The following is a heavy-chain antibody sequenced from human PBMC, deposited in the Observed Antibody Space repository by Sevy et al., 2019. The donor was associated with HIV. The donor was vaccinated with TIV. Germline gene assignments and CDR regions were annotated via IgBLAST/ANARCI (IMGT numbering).Heavy chain of an antibody. J-gene: IGHJ6*02. CDR2: INPSGVSA. CDR1: GYTFTSNY. D-gene: IGHD6-13*01. Sequence: ASVKVSCKASGYTFTSNYMHWVRQAPGQGLEWMGIINPSGVSASYAQKFQGRVTVTRDTSTSTVYMELSSLRSEDTAVCYCARDRAAAGKKYYYYGMDVWGQGTTVTVSS. CDR3: ARDRAAAGKKYYYYGMDV. V-gene: IGHV1-46*01.